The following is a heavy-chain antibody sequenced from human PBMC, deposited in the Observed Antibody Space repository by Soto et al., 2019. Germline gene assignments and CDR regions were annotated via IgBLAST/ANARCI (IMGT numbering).Heavy chain of an antibody. CDR2: ISASGGST. J-gene: IGHJ4*02. Sequence: EVQLLESGGGLVQPGGSLRLSCAASGFTFSNYAMTWVRQAPGKGLEWVSTISASGGSTYYADSVKGRFTFSRDNSKSTLYLQMNSLRAEDTAVYYCAKGPAPDASYYFDYWGQGTLVTVSS. D-gene: IGHD3-16*01. CDR3: AKGPAPDASYYFDY. V-gene: IGHV3-23*01. CDR1: GFTFSNYA.